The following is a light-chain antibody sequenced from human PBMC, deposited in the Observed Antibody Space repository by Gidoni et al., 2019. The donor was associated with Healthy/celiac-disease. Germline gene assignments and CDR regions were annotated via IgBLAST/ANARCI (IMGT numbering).Light chain of an antibody. V-gene: IGKV3-11*01. J-gene: IGKJ2*01. CDR2: DAS. CDR3: QQRSNWYT. Sequence: EHVLTQSPATLSLSPGERATLSCRASQSVSSYLAWYQQKPGQAPRLLIYDASHRATGIPARFSGSWSGTDFTLTISSLDPEDFAVYYCQQRSNWYTFGQXTKLEIK. CDR1: QSVSSY.